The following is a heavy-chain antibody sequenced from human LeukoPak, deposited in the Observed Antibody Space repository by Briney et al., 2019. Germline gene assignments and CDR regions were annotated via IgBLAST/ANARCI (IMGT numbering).Heavy chain of an antibody. V-gene: IGHV3-53*01. J-gene: IGHJ4*02. Sequence: PGGSLRLSCAASGLTVSNNYMSWVRQAPGKGREYISVIYSGGGTFYSGSVRGRFTISRDDSKNTLYLQMNSLRADDTAVYYCAKDSKGPAFWGQGTLVIVSS. D-gene: IGHD2-15*01. CDR2: IYSGGGT. CDR1: GLTVSNNY. CDR3: AKDSKGPAF.